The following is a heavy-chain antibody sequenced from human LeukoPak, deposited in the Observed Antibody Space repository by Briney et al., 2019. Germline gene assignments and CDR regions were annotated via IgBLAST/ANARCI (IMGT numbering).Heavy chain of an antibody. J-gene: IGHJ4*02. CDR3: AREQGNGDYYFDY. CDR1: GGSFSGYY. Sequence: PSETLSLTCAVYGGSFSGYYWSWIRQPPGQGLEWIGEINHSGSTNYNPSLKSRVTISVDTSKNQFSLKLSSVTAADTAVYYCAREQGNGDYYFDYWGQGTLVTVSS. V-gene: IGHV4-34*01. D-gene: IGHD4-17*01. CDR2: INHSGST.